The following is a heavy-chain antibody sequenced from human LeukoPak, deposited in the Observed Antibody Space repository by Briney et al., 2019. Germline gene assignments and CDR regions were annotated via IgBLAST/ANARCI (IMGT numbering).Heavy chain of an antibody. CDR3: ARTSGYDYSLDY. CDR2: IYYSGST. J-gene: IGHJ4*02. Sequence: SETLSLTCTVSGGSVSSGSYYWSWIRQPPGKGLEWIGYIYYSGSTNYNPSLKSRVTISVDTSKNKFSLKLSSVTAADTAVYYCARTSGYDYSLDYWGQGTLVTVSS. CDR1: GGSVSSGSYY. D-gene: IGHD5-12*01. V-gene: IGHV4-61*01.